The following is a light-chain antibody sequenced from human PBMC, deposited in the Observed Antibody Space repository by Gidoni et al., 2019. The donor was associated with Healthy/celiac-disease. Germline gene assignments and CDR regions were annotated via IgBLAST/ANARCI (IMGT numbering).Light chain of an antibody. CDR2: DNS. CDR3: QSYDSSLSGVV. Sequence: QSVLTQPPSVSGSPGQRVTISCTGISSNIGAGYDVHWYHQLPGTAPKLLIYDNSNRPSGVPDRFSGSKSGTSASLAITGLQAEDEADYYCQSYDSSLSGVVFGGGTKLTVL. J-gene: IGLJ2*01. CDR1: SSNIGAGYD. V-gene: IGLV1-40*01.